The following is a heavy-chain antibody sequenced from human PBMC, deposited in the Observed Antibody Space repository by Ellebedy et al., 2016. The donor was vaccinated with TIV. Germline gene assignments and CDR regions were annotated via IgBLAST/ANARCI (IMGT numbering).Heavy chain of an antibody. CDR3: ARSYFVDGSGHSLPFDH. CDR1: GYIFADFY. Sequence: ASVKVSXXTSGYIFADFYIHWVQEAPGRGLEWMGRIAPDDGRTTYARNFEGRIAMTRDTSTSTVYMDLSSLRPEDTAVYYSARSYFVDGSGHSLPFDHWGQGTLVTVSS. CDR2: IAPDDGRT. J-gene: IGHJ4*02. D-gene: IGHD3-22*01. V-gene: IGHV1-46*01.